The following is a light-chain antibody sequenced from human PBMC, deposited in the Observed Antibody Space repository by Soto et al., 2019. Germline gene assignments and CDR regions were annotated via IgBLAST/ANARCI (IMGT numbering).Light chain of an antibody. CDR1: ESLFGF. CDR3: QSYNDWPFA. CDR2: GVS. V-gene: IGKV3-15*01. Sequence: DIVLTQSPATLSVSPGDRVTLSSRASESLFGFLAWYQQKPGQAPRLLMYGVSTRATGIPARFSGGGSATDFTLTISSPQSEDSAFYFCQSYNDWPFASGLGTRLEI. J-gene: IGKJ2*01.